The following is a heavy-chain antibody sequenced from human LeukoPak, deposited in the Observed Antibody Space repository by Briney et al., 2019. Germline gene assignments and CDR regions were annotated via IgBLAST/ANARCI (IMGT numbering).Heavy chain of an antibody. CDR1: GGSFSGYY. Sequence: KPSETLSLTCAVYGGSFSGYYWSWIRQPPGKGLEWIGEINHSGSTNYNPSLKSRVTISVDTSKNQFSLKLSSVTAADTAVYYCARVGKPYSSSWYLKPLDYWGQGTLVTVSS. J-gene: IGHJ4*02. CDR2: INHSGST. D-gene: IGHD6-13*01. V-gene: IGHV4-34*01. CDR3: ARVGKPYSSSWYLKPLDY.